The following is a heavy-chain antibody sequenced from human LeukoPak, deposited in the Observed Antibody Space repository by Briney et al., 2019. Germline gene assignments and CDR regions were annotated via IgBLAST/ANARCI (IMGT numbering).Heavy chain of an antibody. Sequence: NAGGSLRLSCAASGFTFSTYSMNWVRQAPGKGLEWVSSTSSSSTYIYYADSVQGRFTISRDSAKNSLYLQMNSLRAEDTAVYYCARGGRGTYFDYFDYWGQGTLVTVSS. CDR2: TSSSSTYI. CDR1: GFTFSTYS. CDR3: ARGGRGTYFDYFDY. D-gene: IGHD1-26*01. J-gene: IGHJ4*02. V-gene: IGHV3-21*01.